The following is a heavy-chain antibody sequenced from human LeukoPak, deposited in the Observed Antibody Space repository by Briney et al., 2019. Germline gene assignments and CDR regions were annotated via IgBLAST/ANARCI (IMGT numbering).Heavy chain of an antibody. Sequence: ASLKVSCKASGYTFTSYDINWVRQATGQGLEWMGWMNPNSGNTGYAQKFQGRVTMTRNTSISTAYMELSSLRSEDTAVYYCARYYYDSSGYYLENAFDIWGQGTMVTVSS. J-gene: IGHJ3*02. V-gene: IGHV1-8*01. D-gene: IGHD3-22*01. CDR3: ARYYYDSSGYYLENAFDI. CDR2: MNPNSGNT. CDR1: GYTFTSYD.